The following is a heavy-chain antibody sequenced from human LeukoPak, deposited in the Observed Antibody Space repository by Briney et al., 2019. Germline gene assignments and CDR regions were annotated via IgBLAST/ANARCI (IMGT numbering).Heavy chain of an antibody. Sequence: TLYLICVVSGGSISRGSYYWTWIRQPAAKGVEWMGRIYNSGSTNYNPSLKSRVTISVDTSKNQFFLKLSSVTAADTAVYYCARHFAFSDAFDIWGQGTMVTVSS. D-gene: IGHD3-16*01. CDR1: GGSISRGSYY. CDR3: ARHFAFSDAFDI. J-gene: IGHJ3*02. V-gene: IGHV4-61*02. CDR2: IYNSGST.